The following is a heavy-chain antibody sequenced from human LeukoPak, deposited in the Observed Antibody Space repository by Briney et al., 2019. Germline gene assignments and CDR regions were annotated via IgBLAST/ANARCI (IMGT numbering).Heavy chain of an antibody. CDR3: ARGTTGYNWFDP. Sequence: SETLSLTCTVSGGSISSGGYYWSWIRQHPGKGLEWIGYIYYSGSTYYNPSLKSRVTISVDTSKNQFSLNLSSVTAADTAVYYCARGTTGYNWFDPWGQGTLVTVSS. CDR2: IYYSGST. V-gene: IGHV4-31*03. J-gene: IGHJ5*02. D-gene: IGHD4-11*01. CDR1: GGSISSGGYY.